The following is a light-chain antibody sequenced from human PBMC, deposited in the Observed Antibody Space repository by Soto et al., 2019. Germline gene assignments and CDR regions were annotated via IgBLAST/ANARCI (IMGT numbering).Light chain of an antibody. CDR2: GAS. J-gene: IGKJ1*01. CDR1: QSVSSN. Sequence: EIVMTQSPATLSVSPGERATLSCRASQSVSSNLPWYQQKPGQAPRLLIYGASTRATGIPARFSGSGSGTEFTLTISSLQSEDFAVYYCQQYNNWPPRTFGQGTKVEIK. CDR3: QQYNNWPPRT. V-gene: IGKV3-15*01.